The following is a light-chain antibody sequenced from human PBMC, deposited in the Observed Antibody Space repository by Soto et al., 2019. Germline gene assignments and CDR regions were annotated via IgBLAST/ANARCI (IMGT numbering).Light chain of an antibody. J-gene: IGKJ1*01. CDR2: GAS. CDR3: QQYGSSPT. Sequence: IVMTQSPATLSVSSGERATLSCRASQSVRSSLAWYKPKPGQAPRLLIYGASTRATGIPARFSVSGSGTDFTLTISRLDPEEFAVYDCQQYGSSPTFGQGTKVDI. CDR1: QSVRSS. V-gene: IGKV3-20*01.